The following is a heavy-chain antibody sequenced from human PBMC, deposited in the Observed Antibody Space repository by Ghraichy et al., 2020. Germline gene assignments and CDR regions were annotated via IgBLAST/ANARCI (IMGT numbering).Heavy chain of an antibody. CDR1: AFRCLLYT. D-gene: IGHD1-1*01. J-gene: IGHJ4*02. Sequence: GESLRLSFAASAFRCLLYTMNWVRQAPGKGLEWVSSISSGSDYIYFRDSVRGRFTISRDNAKSSLFLQMDSLRAEDTAVYYCARVNLETTGLDYWGQGTLVTVSS. V-gene: IGHV3-21*06. CDR2: ISSGSDYI. CDR3: ARVNLETTGLDY.